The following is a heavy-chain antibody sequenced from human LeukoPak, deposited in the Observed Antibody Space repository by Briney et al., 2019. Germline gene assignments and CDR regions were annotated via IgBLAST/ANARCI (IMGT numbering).Heavy chain of an antibody. CDR1: GGSISSSSYY. V-gene: IGHV4-39*01. CDR3: ASRLRNPYYFDY. D-gene: IGHD5-18*01. J-gene: IGHJ4*02. CDR2: IYYSGST. Sequence: SETLSLTCTVSGGSISSSSYYWGWIRQPPGEGLEWIGSIYYSGSTYYNPSLKSRVTISVDTSKNQFSLKLSSVTAADTAVYYCASRLRNPYYFDYWGQGTLVTVSS.